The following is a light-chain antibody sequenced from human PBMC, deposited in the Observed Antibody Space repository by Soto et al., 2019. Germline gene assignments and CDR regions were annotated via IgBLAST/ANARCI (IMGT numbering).Light chain of an antibody. CDR3: HQYYSFPHS. CDR1: QSVSSSN. CDR2: WAS. J-gene: IGKJ2*03. V-gene: IGKV3-20*01. Sequence: EIVLTQSPGTLSLSPGERATLSCRASQSVSSSNLAWFQQKPGQPPKLLIYWASTRESGVPDRFSGSGAETNFTLSISSLQPEDVAVYYCHQYYSFPHSFGQGTKVEIK.